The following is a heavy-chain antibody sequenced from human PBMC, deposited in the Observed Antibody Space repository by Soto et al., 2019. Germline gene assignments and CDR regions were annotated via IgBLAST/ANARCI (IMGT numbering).Heavy chain of an antibody. CDR1: GFTFGSYS. CDR2: ISSISSYI. Sequence: GALSLSCAASGFTFGSYSMNWFLQAPGKGLEWVSSISSISSYIYYADSVKGRFTISRDNSKNSLSLQMNSLRAEDTAVYYCARDLGLWLAGTDAFDISGQGTIVTVSS. J-gene: IGHJ3*02. CDR3: ARDLGLWLAGTDAFDI. V-gene: IGHV3-21*01. D-gene: IGHD6-19*01.